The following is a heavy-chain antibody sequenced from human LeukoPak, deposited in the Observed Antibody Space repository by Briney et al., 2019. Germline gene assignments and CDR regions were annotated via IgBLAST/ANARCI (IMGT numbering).Heavy chain of an antibody. CDR1: GDSISSSSDF. J-gene: IGHJ4*02. V-gene: IGHV4-39*07. CDR2: MYYSGST. Sequence: SETLSLTCTVSGDSISSSSDFWGWIRQPPGKGLEWIGTMYYSGSTYYNPSLKSRVTISVDTSKNQFSLKLSSVTAADTAVYYCASPSSGWTYDYWGQGTLVTVSS. D-gene: IGHD6-19*01. CDR3: ASPSSGWTYDY.